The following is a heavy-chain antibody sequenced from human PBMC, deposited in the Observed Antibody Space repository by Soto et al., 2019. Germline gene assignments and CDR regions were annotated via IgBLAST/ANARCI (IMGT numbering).Heavy chain of an antibody. V-gene: IGHV3-9*01. J-gene: IGHJ4*02. CDR1: GFTFDDYA. Sequence: PGGSLRLSCAASGFTFDDYAMHWVRQAPGKGLEWVSGISWNSGSIGYADSVKGRFTISRDNAKNSLYLQMNSLRAEDTALYYCARGSYRAFDYWGQGTPVTVSS. D-gene: IGHD4-4*01. CDR2: ISWNSGSI. CDR3: ARGSYRAFDY.